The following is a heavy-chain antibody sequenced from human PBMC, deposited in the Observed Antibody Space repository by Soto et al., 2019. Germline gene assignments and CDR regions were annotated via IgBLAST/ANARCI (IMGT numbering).Heavy chain of an antibody. J-gene: IGHJ3*02. V-gene: IGHV3-11*01. D-gene: IGHD3-22*01. CDR2: ISSSGSTI. Sequence: QVQLVESGGGLVKPGGSLRLSCAASGFIFSDYYMSWIRQAPGKGLEWISYISSSGSTIYYADSVKGRFTISRDNAKNSLYLQMNSLRAEDTAVYYCARWCYDSSGSCDAFDICGQGTMFTVSS. CDR3: ARWCYDSSGSCDAFDI. CDR1: GFIFSDYY.